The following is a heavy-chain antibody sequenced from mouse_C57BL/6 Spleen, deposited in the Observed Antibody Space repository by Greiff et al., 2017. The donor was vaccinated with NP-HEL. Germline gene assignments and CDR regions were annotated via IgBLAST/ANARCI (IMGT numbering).Heavy chain of an antibody. CDR3: AKNSGDYNWYYFDY. Sequence: VQLQQSGPGLVQPSQSLSITCTVSGFSLTSYGVHWVRQSPGKGLEWLGVIWRGGSTDYNAAFMSRLSITKDNSKSQVFFKMNSLQADDTAIYYCAKNSGDYNWYYFDYWGQGTTLTVSS. CDR1: GFSLTSYG. V-gene: IGHV2-5*01. D-gene: IGHD4-1*02. CDR2: IWRGGST. J-gene: IGHJ2*01.